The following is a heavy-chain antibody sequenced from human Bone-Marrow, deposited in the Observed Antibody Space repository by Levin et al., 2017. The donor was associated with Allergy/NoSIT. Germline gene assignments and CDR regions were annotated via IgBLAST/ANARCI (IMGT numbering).Heavy chain of an antibody. D-gene: IGHD5-24*01. V-gene: IGHV3-21*01. CDR2: ITSSSRHI. CDR3: ARILGRTLQGYFDY. J-gene: IGHJ4*02. CDR1: GLTFSSYT. Sequence: TGGSLRLSCEVSGLTFSSYTLHWIRQAPGKALEWVSSITSSSRHIYYAESIKGRFTISRDNAKNSLYLQMDGLRAEDTAVYYCARILGRTLQGYFDYWGQGTHVTVSS.